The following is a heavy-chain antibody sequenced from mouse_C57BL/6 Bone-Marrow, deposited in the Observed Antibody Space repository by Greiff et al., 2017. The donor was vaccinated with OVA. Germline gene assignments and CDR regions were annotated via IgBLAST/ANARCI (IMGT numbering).Heavy chain of an antibody. CDR1: GFTFSSYG. J-gene: IGHJ2*01. V-gene: IGHV5-6*01. Sequence: EVQLVESGGDLVKPGGSLKLSCAASGFTFSSYGMSWVRQTPDKRLEWVATISSGGSYTYYPDSVKGRFTISRDNAKNTLYLQMSSLKSEDTAMYYCARHGEYWGQGTTLTVSS. CDR2: ISSGGSYT. CDR3: ARHGEY.